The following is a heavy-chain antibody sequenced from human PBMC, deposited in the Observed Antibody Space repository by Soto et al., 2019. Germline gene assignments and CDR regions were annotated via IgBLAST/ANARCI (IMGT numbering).Heavy chain of an antibody. J-gene: IGHJ6*03. CDR3: ARLAAGIYYYYYYMDV. CDR2: INHSGST. V-gene: IGHV4-34*01. Sequence: SETLSLTCAVYGGSFSGYYWSWIRQPPGKGLEWIGEINHSGSTNYNPSLKSRVTISVDTSKNQFSLKLSSVTAADTAAYYCARLAAGIYYYYYYMDVWGKGTTVTVSS. CDR1: GGSFSGYY. D-gene: IGHD6-13*01.